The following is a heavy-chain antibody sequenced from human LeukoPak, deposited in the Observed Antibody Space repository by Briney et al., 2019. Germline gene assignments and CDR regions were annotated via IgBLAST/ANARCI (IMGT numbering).Heavy chain of an antibody. D-gene: IGHD3-3*01. CDR1: GYTFTSYG. Sequence: GATVKASCKASGYTFTSYGISSVRQAPGQGLEWMGWISAYNGNTNYAQKLQGRVTMTTDTSTSTAYMELRSLRSDDTAVYYCARVKPVLRFLEWLEYYFDYWGPGTLVTVSS. V-gene: IGHV1-18*01. J-gene: IGHJ4*02. CDR3: ARVKPVLRFLEWLEYYFDY. CDR2: ISAYNGNT.